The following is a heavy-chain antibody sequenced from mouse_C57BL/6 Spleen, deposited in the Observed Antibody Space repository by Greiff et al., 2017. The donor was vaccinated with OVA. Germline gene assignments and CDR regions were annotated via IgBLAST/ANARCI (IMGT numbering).Heavy chain of an antibody. CDR1: GYTFTSYW. CDR3: ARCLIYDGYHYAMDY. CDR2: IHPNSGST. J-gene: IGHJ4*01. Sequence: QVQLKQSGAELVKPGASVKLPCKASGYTFTSYWMHWVKQRPGQGLEWIGMIHPNSGSTNYNEKFKSKATLTVDKSSSTAYMQLSSLTSEDSAVYYCARCLIYDGYHYAMDYWGQGTSVTVSS. V-gene: IGHV1-64*01. D-gene: IGHD2-3*01.